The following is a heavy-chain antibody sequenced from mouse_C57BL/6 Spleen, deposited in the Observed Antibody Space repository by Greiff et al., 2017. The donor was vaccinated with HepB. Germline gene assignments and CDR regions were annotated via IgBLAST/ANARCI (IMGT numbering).Heavy chain of an antibody. Sequence: QVQLQQPGAELVRPGSLVKLSCKASGYTFTSYWMDWVKQRPGQGLEWIGNIYPSDSETHYNQKFKDKATLTVDKSSSTAYMQLSSLTSEDSAVYYCARGSGSSYGYFDYWGQGTTLTVSS. V-gene: IGHV1-61*01. CDR1: GYTFTSYW. CDR3: ARGSGSSYGYFDY. CDR2: IYPSDSET. J-gene: IGHJ2*01. D-gene: IGHD1-1*01.